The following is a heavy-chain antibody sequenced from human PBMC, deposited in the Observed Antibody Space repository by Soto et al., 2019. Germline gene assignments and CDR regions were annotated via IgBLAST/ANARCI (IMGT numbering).Heavy chain of an antibody. J-gene: IGHJ6*03. Sequence: EVQLAESGGGLAQPGGSLRLSCAASGFTLSGYAMDWVRQAPGKGLEYVSGISSNGVGTYYAKSVQGRFTISRDNYKNTVYLQMGSLRPEDMAVYYCARRARPDFYYMDVWGKGTTVTVSS. D-gene: IGHD6-6*01. V-gene: IGHV3-64*01. CDR2: ISSNGVGT. CDR1: GFTLSGYA. CDR3: ARRARPDFYYMDV.